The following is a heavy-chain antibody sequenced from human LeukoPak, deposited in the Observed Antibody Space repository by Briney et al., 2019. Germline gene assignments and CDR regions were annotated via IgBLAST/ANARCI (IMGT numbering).Heavy chain of an antibody. CDR1: GYSFTDYW. CDR3: ARRSITASGMDV. V-gene: IGHV5-51*01. D-gene: IGHD1-14*01. Sequence: GESLKISCKGSGYSFTDYWIGWVRQMSGKGLEWMGVIYPGDSDIRYSPSFQGQVTISADKSINTAYLQWSSLKASDTAMYYSARRSITASGMDVWGQGTTVTVSS. J-gene: IGHJ6*02. CDR2: IYPGDSDI.